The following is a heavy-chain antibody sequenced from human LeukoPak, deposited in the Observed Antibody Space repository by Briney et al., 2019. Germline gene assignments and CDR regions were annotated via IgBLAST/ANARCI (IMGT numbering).Heavy chain of an antibody. CDR1: GFTFDDYA. CDR3: AKAFTFGGVIAPFDY. Sequence: GGSLRLSCAASGFTFDDYAMHWVRQAPGKGPEWVSGISRNSGSIGYADSVKGRFTISRDNAKNSLYLQMNSLRAEDTALYYCAKAFTFGGVIAPFDYWGQGTLVTVSS. J-gene: IGHJ4*02. V-gene: IGHV3-9*01. D-gene: IGHD3-16*02. CDR2: ISRNSGSI.